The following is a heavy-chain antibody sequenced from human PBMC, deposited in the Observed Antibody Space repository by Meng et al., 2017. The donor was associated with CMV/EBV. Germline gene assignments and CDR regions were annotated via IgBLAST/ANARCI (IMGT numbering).Heavy chain of an antibody. D-gene: IGHD4-17*01. V-gene: IGHV3-21*01. CDR1: GFTFSSYS. CDR2: ISSGSSYI. Sequence: GESLKISCAASGFTFSSYSMNWVRQAPGKGLEWVSSISSGSSYIYYADSVKGRFTISRDNAKNSLYLQMNSLRAEDTAVYYCARDSRSYYGDYYYYGMDVWGQGTTVTVSS. CDR3: ARDSRSYYGDYYYYGMDV. J-gene: IGHJ6*02.